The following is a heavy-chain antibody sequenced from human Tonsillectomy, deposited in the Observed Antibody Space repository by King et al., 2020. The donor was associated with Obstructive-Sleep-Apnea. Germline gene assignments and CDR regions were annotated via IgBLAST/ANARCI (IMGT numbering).Heavy chain of an antibody. CDR2: ISWNSGSI. D-gene: IGHD1-14*01. CDR3: AKDISAACGIIDY. V-gene: IGHV3-9*01. J-gene: IGHJ4*02. CDR1: GFTFDDYA. Sequence: VQLVESGGGLVQPGRSLRLSCAASGFTFDDYAMHWVRQAPGKGLEWVSGISWNSGSIGYADSVKGRFTISRDNAKNSLYLQMNSLRAEDTALYYCAKDISAACGIIDYWGQGTLVTVSS.